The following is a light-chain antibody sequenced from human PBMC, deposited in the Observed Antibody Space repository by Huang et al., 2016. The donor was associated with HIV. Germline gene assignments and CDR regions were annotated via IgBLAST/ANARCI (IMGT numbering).Light chain of an antibody. CDR2: KTS. CDR3: QQYNSYPWT. V-gene: IGKV1-5*03. Sequence: DIQMTQSPSTLSASVGDRVTITCRASQGISNWLAWFQQKPGKDPELLMYKTSTFQSGVPSRFSGIGSGTVFALTISSLQPDDFATYYCQQYNSYPWTFGQGTRVDIK. CDR1: QGISNW. J-gene: IGKJ1*01.